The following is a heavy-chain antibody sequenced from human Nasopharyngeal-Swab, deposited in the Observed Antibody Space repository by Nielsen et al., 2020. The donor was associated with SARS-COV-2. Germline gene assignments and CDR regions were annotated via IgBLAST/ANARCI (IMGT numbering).Heavy chain of an antibody. CDR2: ISSSGGST. D-gene: IGHD2-15*01. V-gene: IGHV3-23*01. CDR1: GFTFSSYA. J-gene: IGHJ4*02. CDR3: ATPGTRCSGDTCNMWVFDY. Sequence: GESLKISCAASGFTFSSYAMSWVRQAPGKGLEWVSSISSSGGSTYYADSVKGRFTISRDNSKNTLYLQMHSLRDEDTAVYYCATPGTRCSGDTCNMWVFDYWGQGTLVTVSS.